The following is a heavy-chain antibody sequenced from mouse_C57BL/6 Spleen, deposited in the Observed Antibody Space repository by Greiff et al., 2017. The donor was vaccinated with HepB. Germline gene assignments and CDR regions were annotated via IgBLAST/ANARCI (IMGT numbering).Heavy chain of an antibody. Sequence: VQLKQSGPVLVKPGASVKMSCKASGYTFTDYYMNWVKQSHGKSLEWIGVINPYNGGTSYNQKFKGKATLTVDKSSSTAYMELNSLTSEDSAVYYCARGGKRDYFDYWGQGTTLTVSS. J-gene: IGHJ2*01. CDR1: GYTFTDYY. CDR2: INPYNGGT. V-gene: IGHV1-19*01. CDR3: ARGGKRDYFDY.